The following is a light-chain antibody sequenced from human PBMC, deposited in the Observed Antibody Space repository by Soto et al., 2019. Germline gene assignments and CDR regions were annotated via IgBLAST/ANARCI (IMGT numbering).Light chain of an antibody. CDR1: ENINNY. CDR2: EAS. J-gene: IGKJ5*01. Sequence: LLTQSPATVTVSPGERVTLSCRSSENINNYLAWYQQRPGQAPRLLIYEASSRATGVPARFIGSGSGTDFTLTISSLEPEDFAIYYCQQRSNWPPITFGQGTRLAI. CDR3: QQRSNWPPIT. V-gene: IGKV3-11*01.